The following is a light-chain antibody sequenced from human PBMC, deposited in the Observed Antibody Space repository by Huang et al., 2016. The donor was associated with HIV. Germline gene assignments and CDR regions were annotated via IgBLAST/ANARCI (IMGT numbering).Light chain of an antibody. CDR1: QFFATAY. Sequence: EIVLTQSLGTLSLSPGERATLSCRASQFFATAYVAWYQNKPGQSPSLLIYVASMRSSGSPDRFSGSGFGTYFTLTIRRLEPDDFSVYFCQQCGSPTWTFGQGTKVEIK. CDR3: QQCGSPTWT. V-gene: IGKV3-20*01. CDR2: VAS. J-gene: IGKJ1*01.